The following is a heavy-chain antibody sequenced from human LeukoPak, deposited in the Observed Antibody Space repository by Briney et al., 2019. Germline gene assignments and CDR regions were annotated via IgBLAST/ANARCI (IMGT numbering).Heavy chain of an antibody. D-gene: IGHD3-3*01. CDR2: ISAYNGNT. CDR3: ARGRSYYDFWSGYYPRYYYYYMDV. V-gene: IGHV1-18*01. Sequence: AASVKVSCKASGYTFTSYGISLVRQAPGRGLEWMGWISAYNGNTNYAQKLQGRVTMTTDTSTSTAYMELRSLRSDDTAVYYCARGRSYYDFWSGYYPRYYYYYMDVWGKATTVTVSS. J-gene: IGHJ6*03. CDR1: GYTFTSYG.